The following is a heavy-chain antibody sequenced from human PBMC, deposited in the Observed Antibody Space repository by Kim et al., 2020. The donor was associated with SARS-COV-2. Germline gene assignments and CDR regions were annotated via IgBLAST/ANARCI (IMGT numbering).Heavy chain of an antibody. CDR3: AKAMRYCSGGSCYSYYYYGMDV. V-gene: IGHV3-33*06. J-gene: IGHJ6*02. CDR2: IWYDGSNK. D-gene: IGHD2-15*01. Sequence: GGSLRLSCAASGFTFSSYGMHWVRQAPGKGLEWVAVIWYDGSNKYYADSVKGRFTISRDNSKNTLYLQMNSLRAEDTAVYYCAKAMRYCSGGSCYSYYYYGMDVWGQGTTVTVSS. CDR1: GFTFSSYG.